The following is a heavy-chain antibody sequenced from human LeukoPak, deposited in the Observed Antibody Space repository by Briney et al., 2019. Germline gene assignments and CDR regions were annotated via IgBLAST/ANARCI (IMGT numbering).Heavy chain of an antibody. CDR2: ISGSGGST. CDR1: GFTFSSYA. Sequence: GGSLRLSCAASGFTFSSYAMRWVRQAPGKGLEWVSAISGSGGSTYYADSVKGRFTISRDNSKNTLYLQMNSLRAEDTAVYYCAKDTHDYLYSSFDPWGQGTLVTVSS. CDR3: AKDTHDYLYSSFDP. V-gene: IGHV3-23*01. J-gene: IGHJ5*02. D-gene: IGHD2-21*01.